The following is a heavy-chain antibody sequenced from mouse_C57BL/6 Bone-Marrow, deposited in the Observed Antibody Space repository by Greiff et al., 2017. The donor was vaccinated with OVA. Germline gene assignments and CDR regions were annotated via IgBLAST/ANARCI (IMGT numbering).Heavy chain of an antibody. CDR3: ARHSNYYAMDY. D-gene: IGHD2-5*01. J-gene: IGHJ4*01. Sequence: EVKLVESGGGLVQPGGSLKLSCAASGFTFSDYYMYWVRQTPEKRLEWVAYISNGGGSPYYPDTVKGRFTISRDNAKNTLYLQMSRLKSEDTAMYYCARHSNYYAMDYWGQGTSVTVSS. V-gene: IGHV5-12*01. CDR2: ISNGGGSP. CDR1: GFTFSDYY.